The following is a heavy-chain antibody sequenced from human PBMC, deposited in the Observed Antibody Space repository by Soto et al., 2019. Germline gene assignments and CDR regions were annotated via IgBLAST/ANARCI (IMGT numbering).Heavy chain of an antibody. J-gene: IGHJ4*02. CDR3: ARGYLVAAAGIAFDS. Sequence: QVQLQQWGAGLLKPSETLSLTCAVYGGSFSGYYWSWIRQPPGKGLEWIGEINHSGSTNYNPSLKSRVNIXXDXSXXQFSLKLSSVTAADTAVYYCARGYLVAAAGIAFDSWGQGTLVPVSS. V-gene: IGHV4-34*01. CDR1: GGSFSGYY. CDR2: INHSGST. D-gene: IGHD6-13*01.